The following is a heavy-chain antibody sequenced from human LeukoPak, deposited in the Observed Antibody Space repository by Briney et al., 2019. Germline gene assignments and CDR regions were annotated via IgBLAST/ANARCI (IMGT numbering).Heavy chain of an antibody. CDR1: GGSFSGYY. J-gene: IGHJ3*02. Sequence: SETLSLTCAVYGGSFSGYYWSWIRQPPGKGLEWIGEINHSGSTNYNPSLKSRVTISVDTSKNQFSLKLSSVTAADTAVYYCARRKSSSWYVRDAFDIWGQGTMVTVSS. CDR2: INHSGST. V-gene: IGHV4-34*01. CDR3: ARRKSSSWYVRDAFDI. D-gene: IGHD6-13*01.